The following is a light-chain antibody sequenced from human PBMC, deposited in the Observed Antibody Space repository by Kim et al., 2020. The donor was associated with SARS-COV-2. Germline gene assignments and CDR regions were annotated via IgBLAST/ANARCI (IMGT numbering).Light chain of an antibody. J-gene: IGLJ2*01. CDR3: QTWDSTTSVV. V-gene: IGLV3-1*01. CDR2: QDD. CDR1: KLGDKF. Sequence: SYELTQPPSVSVSPGQTTSITCSGDKLGDKFACWYQQKPGQSPVLVIYQDDRRPSGIPERFSGSSSGNTATLTISGTQAVDEADYYCQTWDSTTSVVFGGGTKLTIL.